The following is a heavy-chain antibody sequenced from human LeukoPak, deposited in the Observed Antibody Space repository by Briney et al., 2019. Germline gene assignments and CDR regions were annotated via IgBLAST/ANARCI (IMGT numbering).Heavy chain of an antibody. V-gene: IGHV1-2*02. Sequence: GASVKVSCKASGYTFTGYYMHWVRQAPGQGLEWMGWIKPNNGGTNYAQKFQGRVTMTRDTSISTAYMELSRLRSDDTAVYYCARARGDIVVVPAAIWFDPWGQEPWSPSPQ. CDR3: ARARGDIVVVPAAIWFDP. CDR1: GYTFTGYY. CDR2: IKPNNGGT. D-gene: IGHD2-2*01. J-gene: IGHJ5*02.